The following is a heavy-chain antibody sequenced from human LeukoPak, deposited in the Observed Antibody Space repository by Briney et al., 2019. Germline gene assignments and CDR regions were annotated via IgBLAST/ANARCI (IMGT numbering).Heavy chain of an antibody. J-gene: IGHJ4*02. CDR3: AREYSGYDWGQFDY. V-gene: IGHV1-18*01. Sequence: GASVKVSCKASGYTFTSYGISWVRQAPGQGLEWMGWISAYNGNTNYAQKLQGRVTMTTDTSTSTAYMELRSLRSDDTAVYYCAREYSGYDWGQFDYWGQGTLVTVPS. CDR1: GYTFTSYG. CDR2: ISAYNGNT. D-gene: IGHD5-12*01.